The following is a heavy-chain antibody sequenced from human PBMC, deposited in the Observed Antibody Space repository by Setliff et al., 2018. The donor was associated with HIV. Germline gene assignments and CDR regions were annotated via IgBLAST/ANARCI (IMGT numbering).Heavy chain of an antibody. D-gene: IGHD2-15*01. Sequence: SETLSLTCTVSGYSISSRYYWGWIRQPPGKGLEWIGSVYHTGSTYYNPSLKSRVTMSADTSKNQFYLKLSSVTAADTAVYYCASSPAWRSDSGLHTFDYWGQGTLVTVSS. V-gene: IGHV4-38-2*02. CDR2: VYHTGST. J-gene: IGHJ4*02. CDR1: GYSISSRYY. CDR3: ASSPAWRSDSGLHTFDY.